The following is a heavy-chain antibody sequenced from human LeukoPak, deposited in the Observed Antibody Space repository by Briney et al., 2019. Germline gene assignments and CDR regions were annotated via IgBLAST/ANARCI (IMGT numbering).Heavy chain of an antibody. J-gene: IGHJ3*02. V-gene: IGHV4-59*01. CDR1: GVSISDNY. D-gene: IGHD1-26*01. CDR2: IFYSGST. Sequence: TSETLSLTCTVSGVSISDNYWSWIRQPPGKGLEWLSYIFYSGSTKYNPSPKSRVTTSFDTSRKQFSLRLSSVTAADTAVYYCARNNNFVGTTNNDALDIWGQGTMVTVS. CDR3: ARNNNFVGTTNNDALDI.